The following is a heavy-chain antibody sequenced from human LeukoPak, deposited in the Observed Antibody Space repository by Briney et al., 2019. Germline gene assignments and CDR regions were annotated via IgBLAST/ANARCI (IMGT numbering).Heavy chain of an antibody. CDR2: ISRGADT. V-gene: IGHV3-66*01. CDR1: GFAVMTNY. J-gene: IGHJ4*02. Sequence: GGSLRLSCAASGFAVMTNYMSWVRQAPGEGLEWVSVISRGADTYYADSVKGRFITYRDSSTNTVYLQMDRLRAEDTAVYFCVKETPGTTMYYWGQGTLVTVSS. D-gene: IGHD4-11*01. CDR3: VKETPGTTMYY.